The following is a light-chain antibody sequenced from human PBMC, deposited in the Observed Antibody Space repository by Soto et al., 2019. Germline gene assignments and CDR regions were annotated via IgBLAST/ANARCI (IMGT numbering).Light chain of an antibody. CDR1: SGSVSTTYY. CDR3: VLYMLSGIVV. V-gene: IGLV8-61*01. Sequence: QTVVTQEPSFSVSPGGTVTLTCGLSSGSVSTTYYPSWYQQTPGQAPRTLSYSTNTRSSGVPDRFSGSIVGDKAALTITGAQAEDESDYHCVLYMLSGIVVFGGGTKLTVL. CDR2: STN. J-gene: IGLJ3*02.